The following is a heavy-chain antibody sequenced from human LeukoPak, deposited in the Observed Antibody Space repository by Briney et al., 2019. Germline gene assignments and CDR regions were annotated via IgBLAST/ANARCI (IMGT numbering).Heavy chain of an antibody. V-gene: IGHV3-7*01. D-gene: IGHD2-2*03. Sequence: GGSLRLSCAASGFTFSSYWMSWVRQAPGKGLEWVANIKQDGSEKYYVDSVKGRFTISRDNAKNSLYLQMNSLRAEDTAVYYCARGGSWINYYMDVWGKGTTVTVSS. CDR3: ARGGSWINYYMDV. J-gene: IGHJ6*03. CDR2: IKQDGSEK. CDR1: GFTFSSYW.